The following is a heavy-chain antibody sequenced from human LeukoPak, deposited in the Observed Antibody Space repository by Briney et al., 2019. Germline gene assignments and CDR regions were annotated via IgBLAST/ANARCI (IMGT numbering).Heavy chain of an antibody. CDR2: IYYSGST. J-gene: IGHJ4*02. V-gene: IGHV4-39*01. D-gene: IGHD6-6*01. CDR1: GGSISSSSYD. CDR3: ASIEYSSSSCDY. Sequence: SETLSLTCTVSGGSISSSSYDWGWIRQPPGKGLEWIGSIYYSGSTYYNPSLKSRVTISVDTSKNQFSLKLSSVTAADTAVYYCASIEYSSSSCDYWGQGTLVTVSS.